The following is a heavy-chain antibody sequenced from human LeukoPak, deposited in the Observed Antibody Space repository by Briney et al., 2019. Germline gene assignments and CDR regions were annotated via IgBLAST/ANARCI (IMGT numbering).Heavy chain of an antibody. V-gene: IGHV1-2*04. J-gene: IGHJ5*02. Sequence: ASVKVSCKASGYTFTGYYMHWVRQAPRQGLEWMGWINPNSGGTNYAQKFQGWVTMTRDTSISTAYMELSRLRSDDTAVYYCARAFPMTTVTSTGLNWFDPWGQGTLVTVSS. CDR1: GYTFTGYY. CDR3: ARAFPMTTVTSTGLNWFDP. CDR2: INPNSGGT. D-gene: IGHD4-17*01.